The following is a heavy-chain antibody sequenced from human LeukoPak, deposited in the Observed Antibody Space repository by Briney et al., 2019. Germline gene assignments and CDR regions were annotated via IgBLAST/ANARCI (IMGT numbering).Heavy chain of an antibody. CDR1: GGSFSGYY. CDR2: INHSGST. J-gene: IGHJ6*04. V-gene: IGHV4-34*01. D-gene: IGHD2-2*01. Sequence: SETLSLTCAVYGGSFSGYYWSWIRQPSGKGLEWIGEINHSGSTNYNPSLKSRVTISVDTSKNQFSLKLSSVTAADTAVYYCARGQLVPAAKKRDYYYGMDVWSKGTTVTVSS. CDR3: ARGQLVPAAKKRDYYYGMDV.